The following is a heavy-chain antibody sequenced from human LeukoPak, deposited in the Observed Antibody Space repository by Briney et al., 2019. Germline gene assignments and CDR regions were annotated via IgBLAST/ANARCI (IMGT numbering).Heavy chain of an antibody. J-gene: IGHJ4*02. Sequence: ASVKVSCRASGYTFTGYYMHWVRQAPGQGLEWMGWINPNSGGTNYAQKFQGRVTMTRDTSISTAYMELSRLRSDDTAVYYCARGNLYYDSSGYYSYWGQGTLVTVSS. CDR1: GYTFTGYY. D-gene: IGHD3-22*01. V-gene: IGHV1-2*02. CDR2: INPNSGGT. CDR3: ARGNLYYDSSGYYSY.